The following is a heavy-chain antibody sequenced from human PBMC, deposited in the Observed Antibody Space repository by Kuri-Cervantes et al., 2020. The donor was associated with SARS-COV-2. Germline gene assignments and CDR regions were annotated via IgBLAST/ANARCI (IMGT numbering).Heavy chain of an antibody. CDR3: ARSVIIFGGVIFDQ. J-gene: IGHJ4*02. D-gene: IGHD3-16*01. Sequence: ESLKISCTVSGGSISSESYYWSWIRQPPGRGLEWVGHIYHTGSTNYNPSLKSRLTISVDTSKSQFSLKLSSVTAADSAVYYCARSVIIFGGVIFDQWGPGTLVTVSS. CDR2: IYHTGST. V-gene: IGHV4-61*01. CDR1: GGSISSESYY.